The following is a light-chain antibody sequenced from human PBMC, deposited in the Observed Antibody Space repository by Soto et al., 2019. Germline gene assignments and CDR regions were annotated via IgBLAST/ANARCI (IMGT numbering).Light chain of an antibody. CDR3: GTWDSSLSSVV. Sequence: QSVLTQPPSVSAAPGQKVTISCSGSSSNIGNNYVSWYQQLPGTAPKLLIYDNNKRPSGIPDRFSGSKSGTSATLGITGLQTGDEGDYYCGTWDSSLSSVVFGGGPMLTVL. V-gene: IGLV1-51*01. CDR1: SSNIGNNY. J-gene: IGLJ2*01. CDR2: DNN.